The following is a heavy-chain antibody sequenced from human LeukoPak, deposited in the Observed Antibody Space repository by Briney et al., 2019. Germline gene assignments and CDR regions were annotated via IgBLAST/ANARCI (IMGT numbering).Heavy chain of an antibody. CDR3: AKIRSLDSTYYHFSTGLHTGSAFDM. CDR1: GCTLTGYY. CDR2: INPNSGGT. V-gene: IGHV1-2*02. J-gene: IGHJ3*02. Sequence: GASVKVSCKASGCTLTGYYMHWVRQAPGQGLEWMGWINPNSGGTNYAQKFEGRVTMTRDTSITTDYMQLSSLRSDDTAVYYCAKIRSLDSTYYHFSTGLHTGSAFDMWGQGTTVTVSS. D-gene: IGHD3-3*01.